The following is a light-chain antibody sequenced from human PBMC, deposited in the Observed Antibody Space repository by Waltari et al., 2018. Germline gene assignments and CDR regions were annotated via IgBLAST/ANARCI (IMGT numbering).Light chain of an antibody. CDR2: SAS. J-gene: IGKJ1*01. CDR3: KQRSNWPRT. CDR1: QSVTNY. V-gene: IGKV3-11*01. Sequence: DIVLTQSTDTLSLSPGARATLSCRASQSVTNYLAWYHQKPGQAPRVLIYSASNRATGVPARFSGSGSGTDFTLTISSLEPEDFAVYYCKQRSNWPRTFGQGTKVEVK.